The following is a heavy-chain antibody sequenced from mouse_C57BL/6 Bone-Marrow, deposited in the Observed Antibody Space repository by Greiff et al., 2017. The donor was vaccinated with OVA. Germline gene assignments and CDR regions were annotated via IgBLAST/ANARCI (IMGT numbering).Heavy chain of an antibody. V-gene: IGHV1-81*01. D-gene: IGHD1-1*01. Sequence: VHLVESGAELARPGASVKLSCKASGYTFTSYGISWVKQRTGQGLEWIGEIYPRSGNTYYNEKFKGKATLTADKSSSTAYMELRSLTSEDSAVYFCAREYYGSSPYAMDYWGQGTSVTVSS. CDR2: IYPRSGNT. CDR1: GYTFTSYG. J-gene: IGHJ4*01. CDR3: AREYYGSSPYAMDY.